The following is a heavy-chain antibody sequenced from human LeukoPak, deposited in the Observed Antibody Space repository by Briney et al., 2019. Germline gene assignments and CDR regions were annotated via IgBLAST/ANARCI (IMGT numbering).Heavy chain of an antibody. CDR1: GGSFSGYY. V-gene: IGHV4-34*01. CDR2: INHSGGT. Sequence: PSETLSLTCAVYGGSFSGYYWSWIRQPPGKGLEWIGEINHSGGTNYNPSPKSRVTISVDTSKNQFSLKLSSVTAADTAVYYCARGYCSSTSCSNMDVWGQGTTVTVSS. D-gene: IGHD2-2*01. J-gene: IGHJ6*02. CDR3: ARGYCSSTSCSNMDV.